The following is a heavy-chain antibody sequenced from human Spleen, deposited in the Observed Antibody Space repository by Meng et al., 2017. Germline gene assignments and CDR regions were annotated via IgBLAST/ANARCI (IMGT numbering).Heavy chain of an antibody. V-gene: IGHV4-34*01. CDR2: INHSGST. CDR3: ARSSSGWYLYYFDY. J-gene: IGHJ4*02. D-gene: IGHD6-19*01. CDR1: GGSFSGYY. Sequence: SETLSLTCAVYGGSFSGYYWSWIRQPPGKGLEWIGEINHSGSTNYNPSLKSRVTISVDTSKNQFSLKLSSVTAADTAVYYCARSSSGWYLYYFDYWGQGTRVTVSS.